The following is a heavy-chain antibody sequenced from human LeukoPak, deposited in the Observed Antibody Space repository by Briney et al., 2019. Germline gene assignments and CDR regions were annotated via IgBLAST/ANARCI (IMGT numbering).Heavy chain of an antibody. V-gene: IGHV4-59*01. J-gene: IGHJ4*02. CDR3: AKLSTVTQPIDY. CDR1: GGSISSYY. CDR2: IYYSGST. Sequence: PSETLSLTCTVSGGSISSYYWSWIRQPPGKGLEWIGYIYYSGSTNCNPSLKSRVTISVDTSKNQFSLKLSSVTAADTAVYYCAKLSTVTQPIDYWGQGTLVTVSS. D-gene: IGHD4-17*01.